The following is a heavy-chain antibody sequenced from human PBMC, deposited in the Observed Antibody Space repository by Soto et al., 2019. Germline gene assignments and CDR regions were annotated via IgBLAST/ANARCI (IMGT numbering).Heavy chain of an antibody. V-gene: IGHV3-23*01. CDR1: GFTFSSYA. CDR3: SKDSPLASSWSRTYWFDP. Sequence: PGGSLRLSCAASGFTFSSYAMSWVRQAPGKGLEWVSAISGSGGSTYYADSVKGRFTISRDNSKNTLYLQMNSLRAVVTAVYYCSKDSPLASSWSRTYWFDPWGQGTLVTVSS. D-gene: IGHD6-13*01. J-gene: IGHJ5*02. CDR2: ISGSGGST.